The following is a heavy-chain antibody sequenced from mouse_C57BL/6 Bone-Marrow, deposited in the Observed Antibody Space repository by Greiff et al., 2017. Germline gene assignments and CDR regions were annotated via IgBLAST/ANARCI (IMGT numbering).Heavy chain of an antibody. CDR1: GYTFTSYW. Sequence: QVQLKQPGAELVKPGASVKLSCKASGYTFTSYWITWVKQRPGQGLEWIGDIYPGSGSTNYNEKFKSKATLTVDTSSSTAYMQLSSLTSEDSAVYYCARWGDVETMDYWGQGTSVTVSS. CDR3: ARWGDVETMDY. V-gene: IGHV1-55*01. J-gene: IGHJ4*01. CDR2: IYPGSGST.